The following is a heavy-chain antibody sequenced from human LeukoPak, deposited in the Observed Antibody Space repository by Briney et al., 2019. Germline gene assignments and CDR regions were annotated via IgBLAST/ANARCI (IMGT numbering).Heavy chain of an antibody. J-gene: IGHJ6*03. D-gene: IGHD5-18*01. CDR1: GGSFSGYY. CDR3: ARVYTARYYYYMDV. CDR2: INHSGST. V-gene: IGHV4-34*01. Sequence: PSETLSLTCAVYGGSFSGYYWSWIRQPPGKGLEWIGEINHSGSTNYNPSLKSRVTISVDTSKNQFSLKLSSVTAADTAVYYCARVYTARYYYYMDVWGKGTTVTVSS.